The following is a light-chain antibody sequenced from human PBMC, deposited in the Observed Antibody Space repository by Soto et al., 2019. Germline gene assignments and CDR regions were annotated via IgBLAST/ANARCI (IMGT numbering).Light chain of an antibody. J-gene: IGKJ4*01. CDR1: HSVTSNY. Sequence: FVLTQSPGSLSWSPGERATLSCRASHSVTSNYLAWYQQKPGQAPRLIIYDASVRATGIPVRFSGSGSGTDFTLTISSLEPEDFAVYYCQEGTYWPAFGGGTKVDIK. CDR2: DAS. V-gene: IGKV3D-20*02. CDR3: QEGTYWPA.